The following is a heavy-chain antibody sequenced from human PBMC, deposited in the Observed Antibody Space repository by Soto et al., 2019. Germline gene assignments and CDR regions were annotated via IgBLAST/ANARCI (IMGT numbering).Heavy chain of an antibody. V-gene: IGHV4-59*12. Sequence: SETLSLTCTVSGGSISGYYWSWIRQPPGKRLEWIGYIYYTGSTNYNPSLRSRVTISIDTSKNQFSLKLSSVTAADTAVYYCARDQGSSWNNWFDPWGQGTLVTVSS. CDR2: IYYTGST. D-gene: IGHD6-13*01. CDR3: ARDQGSSWNNWFDP. CDR1: GGSISGYY. J-gene: IGHJ5*02.